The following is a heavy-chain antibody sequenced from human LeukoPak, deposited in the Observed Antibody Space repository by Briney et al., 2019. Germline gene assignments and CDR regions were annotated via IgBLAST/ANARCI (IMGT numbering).Heavy chain of an antibody. CDR1: GFIFNNYA. CDR3: AKGPSGYYYYYMDV. Sequence: PGGSLRLSCAASGFIFNNYAMSWVRQAPGKGLECVSAISGSGGSTYYADSVKGRFTISRDNSKNTLYLQMNSLRAEDTAVYYCAKGPSGYYYYYMDVWGKGTTVTVSS. J-gene: IGHJ6*03. CDR2: ISGSGGST. V-gene: IGHV3-23*01.